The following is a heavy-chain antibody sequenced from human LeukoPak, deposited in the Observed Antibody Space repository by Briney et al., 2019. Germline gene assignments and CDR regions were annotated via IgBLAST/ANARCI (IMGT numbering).Heavy chain of an antibody. CDR2: FDYNSGRI. V-gene: IGHV3-9*01. D-gene: IGHD6-19*01. CDR3: AKGANVAVAGTYWFDP. CDR1: GFTFVNYA. Sequence: GGSLRLSCAVSGFTFVNYAIHWVRQAPGKGLEWVSGFDYNSGRIDYADSVKGRFTISRDNAKNSLYLQMNSLRAEDTALYYCAKGANVAVAGTYWFDPWGQGTLVTVSS. J-gene: IGHJ5*02.